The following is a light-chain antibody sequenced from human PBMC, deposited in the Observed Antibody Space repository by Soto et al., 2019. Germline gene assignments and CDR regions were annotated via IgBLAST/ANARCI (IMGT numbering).Light chain of an antibody. V-gene: IGKV1-5*03. CDR3: QQYNSFPT. Sequence: DIQMTQSPSTLSASVGDRVTITCRASQSISSWLAWYQQKPGKAPKLLIYKASSLESGVPSRFSGSGSGTEFSLTISSLQTDDFATYYCQQYNSFPTVGQGTKVDIK. CDR1: QSISSW. CDR2: KAS. J-gene: IGKJ1*01.